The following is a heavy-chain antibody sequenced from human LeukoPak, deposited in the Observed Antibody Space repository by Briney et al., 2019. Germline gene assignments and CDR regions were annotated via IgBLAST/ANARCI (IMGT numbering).Heavy chain of an antibody. Sequence: ASVKVSCKASGYTFTSYGISWVRQAPGQVLEWMGWIGAYNGNTNYAQKLQGRVTMTTDTSTSTAYMELRSLRSDDTAVYYCARGEGLDVVQIIDYWGQGTLVTVSS. V-gene: IGHV1-18*01. CDR3: ARGEGLDVVQIIDY. J-gene: IGHJ4*02. D-gene: IGHD5-12*01. CDR1: GYTFTSYG. CDR2: IGAYNGNT.